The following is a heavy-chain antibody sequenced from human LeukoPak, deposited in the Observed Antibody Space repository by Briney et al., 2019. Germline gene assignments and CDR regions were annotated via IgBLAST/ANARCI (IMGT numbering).Heavy chain of an antibody. V-gene: IGHV4-59*01. CDR1: GGSISSYY. Sequence: SETLPLTCTVSGGSISSYYWSWIRQPPGKGLEWIGYIYYSGSTNYNPSLKSRVTISVDTSKNQFSLKLSSVTAADTAVYYCARVGYYDSSGYDAFDIWGQGTMVTVSS. CDR2: IYYSGST. CDR3: ARVGYYDSSGYDAFDI. D-gene: IGHD3-22*01. J-gene: IGHJ3*02.